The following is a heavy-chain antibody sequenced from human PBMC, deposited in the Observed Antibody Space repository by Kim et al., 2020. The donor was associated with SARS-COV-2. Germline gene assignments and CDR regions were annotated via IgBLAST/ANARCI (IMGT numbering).Heavy chain of an antibody. CDR3: ARDSSGSSLGDFDY. V-gene: IGHV3-33*01. J-gene: IGHJ4*02. D-gene: IGHD1-26*01. Sequence: ADSVKGRFTISRDNSKNTLYLQMNSLRAEDTAVYDCARDSSGSSLGDFDYWGQGTLVTVSS.